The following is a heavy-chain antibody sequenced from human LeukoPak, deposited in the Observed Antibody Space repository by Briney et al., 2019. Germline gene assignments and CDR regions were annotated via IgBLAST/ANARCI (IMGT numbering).Heavy chain of an antibody. J-gene: IGHJ5*02. CDR3: AREGGSGWYSGWFDP. CDR1: GFTFSSYW. V-gene: IGHV3-74*01. CDR2: IKTDGSST. Sequence: GGSLRLSCAASGFTFSSYWMHWVRQVPGKGLMWVSRIKTDGSSTSYADSVKGRFTISRDNAKNTLYLQMNSLRAEDTAVYYCAREGGSGWYSGWFDPWGQGSLVTVSS. D-gene: IGHD6-19*01.